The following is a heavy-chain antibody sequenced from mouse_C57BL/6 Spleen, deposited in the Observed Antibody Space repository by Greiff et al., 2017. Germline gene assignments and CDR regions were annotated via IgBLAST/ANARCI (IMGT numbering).Heavy chain of an antibody. CDR3: ALDSSGFDGY. CDR2: IDPSDSYT. Sequence: VQLQQPGAELVMPGASVKLSCKASGYTFTSYWMHWVKQRPGQGLEWIGEIDPSDSYTNYNQKFKGKSTLTVDKSSSTAYMQLSSLTSEDSAVYYCALDSSGFDGYWGQGTTLTVSS. D-gene: IGHD3-2*02. CDR1: GYTFTSYW. V-gene: IGHV1-69*01. J-gene: IGHJ2*01.